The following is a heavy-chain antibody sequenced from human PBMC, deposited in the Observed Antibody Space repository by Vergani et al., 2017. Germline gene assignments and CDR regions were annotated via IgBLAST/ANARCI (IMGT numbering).Heavy chain of an antibody. CDR1: GFTFSSYS. J-gene: IGHJ4*02. D-gene: IGHD3-22*01. CDR2: ISSSSSYI. Sequence: AASGFTFSSYSMNWVRQAPGKGLEWVSSISSSSSYIDYADSVKGRFTISRDNAKNSLYLQMNSLRAEDTAVYYCARGGPYYYDSSGYSDYWGQGTLVTVSS. V-gene: IGHV3-21*01. CDR3: ARGGPYYYDSSGYSDY.